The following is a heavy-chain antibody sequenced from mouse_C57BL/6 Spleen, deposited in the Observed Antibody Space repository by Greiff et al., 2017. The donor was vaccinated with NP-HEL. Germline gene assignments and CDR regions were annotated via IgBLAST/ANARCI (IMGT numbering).Heavy chain of an antibody. D-gene: IGHD2-1*01. J-gene: IGHJ4*01. Sequence: EVQGVESGGGLVQPGGSLSLSCAASGFTFTDYYMSWVRQPPGKALEWLGFIRNKANGYTTEYSASVKGRFTISRDNSQSILYLQMNALRAEDSATYYCARNSNSLYAMDYWGQGTSVTVSS. CDR2: IRNKANGYTT. V-gene: IGHV7-3*01. CDR1: GFTFTDYY. CDR3: ARNSNSLYAMDY.